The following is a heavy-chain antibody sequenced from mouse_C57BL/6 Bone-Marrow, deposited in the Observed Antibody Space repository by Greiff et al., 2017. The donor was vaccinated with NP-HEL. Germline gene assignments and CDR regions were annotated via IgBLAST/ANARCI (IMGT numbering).Heavy chain of an antibody. CDR1: GYAFSSSW. Sequence: VQLQQSGPELVKPGASVKISCKASGYAFSSSWMNWVKQRPGKGLEWIGRIYPGDGDTNYNGKFKGKATLTADKSSSTAYMQLSSLTSEDSAVYFCARITTVVANRDYWYFDVWGTGTTVTVSS. J-gene: IGHJ1*03. CDR3: ARITTVVANRDYWYFDV. V-gene: IGHV1-82*01. D-gene: IGHD1-1*01. CDR2: IYPGDGDT.